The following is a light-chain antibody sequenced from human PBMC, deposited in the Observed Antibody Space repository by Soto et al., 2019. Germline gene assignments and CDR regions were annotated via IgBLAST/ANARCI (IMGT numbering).Light chain of an antibody. Sequence: QSALTQPASVSGSPGQWITISCTGTSSDVGGYNYVSWYQQHPGKAPKLMIYEVSNRPSGVSNRFSGSKSGNTASLTISGLQAEDEADYYCSSYTSRSTLVFGTGTKLTVL. CDR3: SSYTSRSTLV. J-gene: IGLJ1*01. CDR2: EVS. V-gene: IGLV2-14*01. CDR1: SSDVGGYNY.